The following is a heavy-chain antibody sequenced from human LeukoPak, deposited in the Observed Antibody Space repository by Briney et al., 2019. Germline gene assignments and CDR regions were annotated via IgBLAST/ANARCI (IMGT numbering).Heavy chain of an antibody. J-gene: IGHJ4*02. D-gene: IGHD3-10*01. V-gene: IGHV4-4*07. CDR2: IYTSGST. CDR3: ARDSYYYGSGTPFDY. CDR1: DGSFSSHY. Sequence: SETLSLTCTVSDGSFSSHYWSWIRQPAGKGLEWIGRIYTSGSTNYNPSLKSRVTMSVDTSKNQFSLKLSSVTAADTAVYYCARDSYYYGSGTPFDYWGQGTLVTVSS.